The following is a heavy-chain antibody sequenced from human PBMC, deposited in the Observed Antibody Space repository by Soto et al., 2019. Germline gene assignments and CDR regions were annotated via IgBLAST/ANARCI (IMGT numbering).Heavy chain of an antibody. D-gene: IGHD3-22*01. Sequence: SGPTLVNPTQTLTLTCPFSGFSLSTSGVGVGWIRQPPGKALEWLALIYWNDDKRYSPSLKSRLTITKDTSKNQVVLTMTNMDPVDTATYYCAHRRYDIIAYYLWYTHYWDQATL. CDR3: AHRRYDIIAYYLWYTHY. V-gene: IGHV2-5*01. J-gene: IGHJ4*02. CDR1: GFSLSTSGVG. CDR2: IYWNDDK.